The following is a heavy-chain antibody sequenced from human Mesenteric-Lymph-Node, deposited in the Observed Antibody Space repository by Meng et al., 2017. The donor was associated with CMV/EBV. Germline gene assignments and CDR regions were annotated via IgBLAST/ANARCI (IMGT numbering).Heavy chain of an antibody. CDR1: GFTFDDFG. V-gene: IGHV3-20*04. J-gene: IGHJ4*02. Sequence: GESLKISCAASGFTFDDFGMSWVRQLPGKGLEWVSGINWSGGSIGYGDSVRGRFTISRDNAKSSLYLQMNSLRGEDTALYYCARGRNIAVGNPQTFDYWGQGTLVTVSS. CDR3: ARGRNIAVGNPQTFDY. D-gene: IGHD6-19*01. CDR2: INWSGGSI.